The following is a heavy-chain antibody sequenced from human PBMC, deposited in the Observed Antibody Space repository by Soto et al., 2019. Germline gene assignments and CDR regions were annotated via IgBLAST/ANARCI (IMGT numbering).Heavy chain of an antibody. CDR1: GYTFTSYD. Sequence: ASVKVSCKASGYTFTSYDINWVRQATGQGLEWMGWMNPNSGNTGYAQKFQGRVTMTRNTSISTAYMELSSLRSEDTAVYYCARGPPRHAEYYDILTGYTTSLDAFDIWGQGTMVT. D-gene: IGHD3-9*01. CDR2: MNPNSGNT. CDR3: ARGPPRHAEYYDILTGYTTSLDAFDI. V-gene: IGHV1-8*01. J-gene: IGHJ3*02.